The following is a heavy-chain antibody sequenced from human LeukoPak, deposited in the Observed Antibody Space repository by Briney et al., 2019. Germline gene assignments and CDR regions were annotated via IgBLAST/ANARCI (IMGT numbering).Heavy chain of an antibody. CDR1: GGSFSGYY. Sequence: SETLSLTCAVYGGSFSGYYWSWIRQPPGKGLEWIGEINHSGSTDYNPSLKSRVTISVDTSKNQFSLKLSSVTAADTAVYYCARANQQLDAFDIWGQGTMVTVSS. CDR2: INHSGST. V-gene: IGHV4-34*01. J-gene: IGHJ3*02. D-gene: IGHD6-13*01. CDR3: ARANQQLDAFDI.